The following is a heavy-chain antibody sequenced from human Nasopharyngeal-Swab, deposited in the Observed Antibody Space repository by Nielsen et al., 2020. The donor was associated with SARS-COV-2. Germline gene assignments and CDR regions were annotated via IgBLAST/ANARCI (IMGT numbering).Heavy chain of an antibody. Sequence: GESLKISCVASGVIFSKYWMHWVRQAPGKGLVWVSRVNQDGSRTDYADSVKGRFTISRDNAKNTLYLQMNSLRVEDTAVYYCVKHQGSSSDQWGQGTLVTVSS. V-gene: IGHV3-74*01. CDR1: GVIFSKYW. J-gene: IGHJ4*02. CDR2: VNQDGSRT. CDR3: VKHQGSSSDQ.